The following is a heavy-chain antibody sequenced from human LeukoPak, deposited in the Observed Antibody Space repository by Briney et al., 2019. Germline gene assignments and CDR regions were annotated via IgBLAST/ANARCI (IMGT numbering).Heavy chain of an antibody. CDR3: ARVRGSYYFDY. Sequence: EGSLRLSCAASGFTFSSYPMYWVRQAPGKGLEYVSAISSDGGSTYYANSVRGRFTISRDNSKNTLYLQMGSLRAEDMAVYYCARVRGSYYFDYWGEGTLVTVSS. CDR2: ISSDGGST. J-gene: IGHJ4*02. D-gene: IGHD1-26*01. V-gene: IGHV3-64*01. CDR1: GFTFSSYP.